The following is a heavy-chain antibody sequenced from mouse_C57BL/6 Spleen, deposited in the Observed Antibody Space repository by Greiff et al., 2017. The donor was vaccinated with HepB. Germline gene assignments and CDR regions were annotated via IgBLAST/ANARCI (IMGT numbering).Heavy chain of an antibody. CDR2: IHPNSGST. J-gene: IGHJ1*03. Sequence: QVQLQQPGAELVKPGASVKLSCKASGYTFTSYWMHWVKQRPGQGLEWIGMIHPNSGSTNYNEKFKSKATLTVDKSSSTAYMQLSSLTSEDSAVYYCARRGEDYDDGWYFDVWGTGTTVTVSS. D-gene: IGHD2-4*01. V-gene: IGHV1-64*01. CDR3: ARRGEDYDDGWYFDV. CDR1: GYTFTSYW.